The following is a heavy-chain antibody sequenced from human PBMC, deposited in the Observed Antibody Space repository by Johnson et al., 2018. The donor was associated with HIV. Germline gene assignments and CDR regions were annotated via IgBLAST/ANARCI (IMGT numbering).Heavy chain of an antibody. CDR2: VSFDGSNK. CDR1: GFTFSNYV. V-gene: IGHV3-30-3*01. J-gene: IGHJ3*01. CDR3: ARTIGDRPGGAFDV. Sequence: QVQLVESGGGVVQPGRSLRLSCAASGFTFSNYVMNWVRQAPGRGLEWVALVSFDGSNKYFADSVKGRFTISRDNSKHTVRLQMNSLKAEDTGLYYCARTIGDRPGGAFDVWGQGTMVTVSS. D-gene: IGHD6-6*01.